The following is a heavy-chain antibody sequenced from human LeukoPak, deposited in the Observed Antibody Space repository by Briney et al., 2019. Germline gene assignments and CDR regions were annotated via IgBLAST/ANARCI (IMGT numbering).Heavy chain of an antibody. CDR2: INPNSGGT. Sequence: ASVKVSCKASGYTFTGYYTHWVRRAPGQGLEWMGWINPNSGGTNYAQKFQGRVTMTRDTSISTAYMELSRLRSDDTAVYYCARVRFLEWLSNYPAENWFDPWGQGTLVTVSS. J-gene: IGHJ5*02. V-gene: IGHV1-2*02. D-gene: IGHD3-3*01. CDR3: ARVRFLEWLSNYPAENWFDP. CDR1: GYTFTGYY.